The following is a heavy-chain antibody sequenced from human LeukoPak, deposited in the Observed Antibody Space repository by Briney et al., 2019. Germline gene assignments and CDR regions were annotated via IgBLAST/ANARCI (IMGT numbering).Heavy chain of an antibody. V-gene: IGHV4-31*03. CDR1: GGSISSGGYY. CDR2: NYYSGST. CDR3: ATLLDSNYNSYYYGMDV. Sequence: SETLSLTCTVSGGSISSGGYYWSWLRQHPGTGLEWVGYNYYSGSTYYNPSLKSRVTISVDTSKNQFSLKLSSVTAADTAVYYCATLLDSNYNSYYYGMDVWGQGTTVTVSS. J-gene: IGHJ6*02. D-gene: IGHD4-11*01.